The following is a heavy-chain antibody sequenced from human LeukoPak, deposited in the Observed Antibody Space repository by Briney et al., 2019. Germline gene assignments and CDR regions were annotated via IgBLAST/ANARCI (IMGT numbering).Heavy chain of an antibody. CDR3: ARGGEGATFDY. CDR2: INHSGST. V-gene: IGHV4-34*01. J-gene: IGHJ4*02. CDR1: GGSFSGYY. Sequence: SETLSLTCAVYGGSFSGYYWSWIRQPPGKELEWIGEINHSGSTNYNPSLKSRVTISVDTSKNQFSLKLSSVTAADTAVYYCARGGEGATFDYWGQGTLVTVSS. D-gene: IGHD1-26*01.